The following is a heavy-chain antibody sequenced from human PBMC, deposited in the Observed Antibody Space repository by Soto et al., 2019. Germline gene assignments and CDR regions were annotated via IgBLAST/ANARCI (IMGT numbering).Heavy chain of an antibody. CDR1: GFTFSSYG. CDR2: IWYDGSNK. D-gene: IGHD6-6*01. V-gene: IGHV3-33*01. CDR3: ARDRQLAGYYFDY. J-gene: IGHJ4*02. Sequence: QVQLVESGGGVVQPGRSLRLSCAASGFTFSSYGMHWVRQAPGNGLEWVAVIWYDGSNKYYADSVKGRFTISRDNSKNTLYLQINSLRAEDTAVYYCARDRQLAGYYFDYWGQGTLVTVSS.